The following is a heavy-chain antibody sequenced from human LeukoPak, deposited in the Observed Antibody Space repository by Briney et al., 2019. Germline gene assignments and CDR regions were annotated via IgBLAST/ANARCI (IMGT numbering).Heavy chain of an antibody. CDR1: GGSISSGDYY. CDR2: IYYSGST. Sequence: PSQTLSLTCTVSGGSISSGDYYWSWIRQPPGKGLEWIGYIYYSGSTYYNPSLKSRVTISVDTSKNQFSLKLSSVTAADTAVYYCARVSSEDIVVVPAGTFDYWGQGTLVTVSP. V-gene: IGHV4-30-4*08. J-gene: IGHJ4*02. CDR3: ARVSSEDIVVVPAGTFDY. D-gene: IGHD2-2*01.